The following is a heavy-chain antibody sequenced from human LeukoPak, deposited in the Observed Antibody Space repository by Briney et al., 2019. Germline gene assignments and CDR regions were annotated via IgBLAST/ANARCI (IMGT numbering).Heavy chain of an antibody. CDR2: IGSDNKP. D-gene: IGHD4/OR15-4a*01. CDR3: SRERHDYVAMDV. Sequence: GGSLRLSSAAAGCTFSGNTSTSFRQAPGKGLEWVSSIGSDNKPHYSESVKGRFAISRDNSKNTLFLQLHNLRVEDTAPDYCSRERHDYVAMDVWGQGTTVTVSS. V-gene: IGHV3-23*01. J-gene: IGHJ6*02. CDR1: GCTFSGNT.